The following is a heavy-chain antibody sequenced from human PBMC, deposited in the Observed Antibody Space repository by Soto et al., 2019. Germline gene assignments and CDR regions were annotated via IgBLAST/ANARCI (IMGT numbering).Heavy chain of an antibody. CDR3: ARGGGTILAPLP. Sequence: ASVKVSCKCFGYTFTGCFMHWGRQAPGQGLEWLGWINPTSGATNYAQKFQGRVTLTRDTSINTAYMELSMLRSDDTAVYYCARGGGTILAPLPWGQGTLVTVHS. CDR1: GYTFTGCF. D-gene: IGHD3-3*01. J-gene: IGHJ5*02. V-gene: IGHV1-2*02. CDR2: INPTSGAT.